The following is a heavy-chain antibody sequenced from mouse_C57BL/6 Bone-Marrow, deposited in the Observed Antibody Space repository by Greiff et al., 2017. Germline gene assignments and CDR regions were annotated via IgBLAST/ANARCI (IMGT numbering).Heavy chain of an antibody. V-gene: IGHV5-15*01. D-gene: IGHD2-2*01. CDR2: ISNLAYSI. J-gene: IGHJ2*01. CDR3: ARSYYGYFYFDY. Sequence: EVQLQESGGGLVQPGGSLKLSCAASGFTFSDYGMAWVRQAPRKGPEWVAFISNLAYSIYYADTVTGRFTISRENAKNTLYLEMSSLRSEDTAMYYCARSYYGYFYFDYWGQGTTLTGSS. CDR1: GFTFSDYG.